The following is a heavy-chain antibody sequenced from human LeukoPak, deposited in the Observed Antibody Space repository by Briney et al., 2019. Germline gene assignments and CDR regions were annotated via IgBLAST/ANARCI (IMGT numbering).Heavy chain of an antibody. CDR2: IKNKSNGETT. D-gene: IGHD2-2*01. CDR1: GFIFSSAW. CDR3: ARGLCTSTSCYQGPFDF. Sequence: SGGSLRLSCAASGFIFSSAWMTWVRQAPGKGLEWVGHIKNKSNGETTDYAAPVKGRFIISRDDSKNTLYLQMNSLRTEDTAVYYCARGLCTSTSCYQGPFDFWGQGTLVTVSS. V-gene: IGHV3-15*01. J-gene: IGHJ4*02.